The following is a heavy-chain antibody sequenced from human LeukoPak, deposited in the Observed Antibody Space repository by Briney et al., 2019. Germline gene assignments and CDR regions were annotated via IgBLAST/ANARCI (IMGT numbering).Heavy chain of an antibody. J-gene: IGHJ4*02. CDR2: INPSGGST. V-gene: IGHV1-46*01. CDR3: AREGQLGTHFDY. D-gene: IGHD6-6*01. CDR1: GYTFTSYY. Sequence: ASVKVSCKASGYTFTSYYMHWVRQAPGQGLEWMGIINPSGGSTSYAQKVQGRVTMTRDMSTSTVYMELSSLRSEDTAVYYCAREGQLGTHFDYWGQGTLVTVSS.